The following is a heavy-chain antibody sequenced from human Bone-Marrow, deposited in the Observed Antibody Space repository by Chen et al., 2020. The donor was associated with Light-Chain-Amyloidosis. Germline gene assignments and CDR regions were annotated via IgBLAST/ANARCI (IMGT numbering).Heavy chain of an antibody. CDR1: GGSFSGYY. Sequence: QVQLQQWGAGLLKPSETLSLTCAVYGGSFSGYYWSWIRQPPGKGLEWIGEINHSGSTNYNPSLKSRVTISVDTSKNQFSLKLSSVTAADTAVYYCARRGGWNIVVVPAAPRDAFDIWGHGTMVTVSS. V-gene: IGHV4-34*01. D-gene: IGHD2-2*01. CDR3: ARRGGWNIVVVPAAPRDAFDI. J-gene: IGHJ3*02. CDR2: INHSGST.